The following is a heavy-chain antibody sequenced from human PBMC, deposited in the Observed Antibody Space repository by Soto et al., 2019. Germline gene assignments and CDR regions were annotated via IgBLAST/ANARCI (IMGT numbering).Heavy chain of an antibody. CDR1: GFTFSDYY. CDR3: ARDRTIVVVPAAPRGGWFDP. Sequence: GGSLRLSCAASGFTFSDYYMSWIRQAPGKGLEWVSYISSSGSTIYYADSVKGRFTISRDNAKNSLYLQMNSLRAEDTAVYYCARDRTIVVVPAAPRGGWFDPWGQGTLVTVSS. D-gene: IGHD2-2*01. J-gene: IGHJ5*02. CDR2: ISSSGSTI. V-gene: IGHV3-11*01.